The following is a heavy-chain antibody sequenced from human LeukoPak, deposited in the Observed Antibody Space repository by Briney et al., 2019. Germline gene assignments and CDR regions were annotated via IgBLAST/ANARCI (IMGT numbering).Heavy chain of an antibody. V-gene: IGHV3-48*01. CDR3: VRGKGTYFDF. J-gene: IGHJ4*02. CDR2: ISASGGNI. D-gene: IGHD1-1*01. CDR1: GFPFASNS. Sequence: GGSLRLSYAASGFPFASNSTNSARQAPGKGLEWVSYISASGGNIYYLEAVKGRFTVSRDNAMNSLFLQMNRPRAGDTAIYYCVRGKGTYFDFWGQGTLVTVSS.